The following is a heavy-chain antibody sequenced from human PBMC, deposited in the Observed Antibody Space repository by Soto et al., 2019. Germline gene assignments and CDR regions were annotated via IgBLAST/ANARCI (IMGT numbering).Heavy chain of an antibody. Sequence: SETLSLTCTVSGGSVSSGSYYWSWIRQPPGKGLEWIGYIYYSGSTNYNPSLKSRVTISVDTSKNQFSLKLSSVTAADTAVYYCARDTGYYDSSGYYYGMDVWGQGTTVTVSS. J-gene: IGHJ6*02. CDR1: GGSVSSGSYY. CDR2: IYYSGST. CDR3: ARDTGYYDSSGYYYGMDV. D-gene: IGHD3-22*01. V-gene: IGHV4-61*01.